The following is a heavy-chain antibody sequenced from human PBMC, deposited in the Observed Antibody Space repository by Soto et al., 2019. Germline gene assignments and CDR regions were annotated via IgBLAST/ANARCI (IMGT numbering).Heavy chain of an antibody. CDR3: ARVAQPEYDLGDLSLFPAF. D-gene: IGHD3-16*02. V-gene: IGHV3-30*03. CDR2: ISYDGSNK. Sequence: GGPKRVWYRAAEGTSVSLGRHWISKNQSKGLEWVAVISYDGSNKYYADSVKGRFTISRDNSKNTLYLQMNSLRAEDTAVYYCARVAQPEYDLGDLSLFPAFRVQGTLVPVSP. J-gene: IGHJ4*02. CDR1: EGTSVSLG.